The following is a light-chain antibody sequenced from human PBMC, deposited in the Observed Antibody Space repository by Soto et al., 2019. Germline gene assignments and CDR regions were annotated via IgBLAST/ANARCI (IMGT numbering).Light chain of an antibody. J-gene: IGKJ1*01. CDR2: AAS. V-gene: IGKV1-33*01. CDR1: KDIKNY. CDR3: QHYDDLPWT. Sequence: DIQMTQSPSSLSASVGDRVTITCQASKDIKNYLNWYQQKPGKAPKLLIYAASILETGVPSRFRGSGTGTYFTFTISSLQPEDIATYYCQHYDDLPWTCGQGTKVAIK.